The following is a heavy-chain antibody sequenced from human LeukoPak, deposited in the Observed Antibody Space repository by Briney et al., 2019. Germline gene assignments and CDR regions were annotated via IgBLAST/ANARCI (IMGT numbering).Heavy chain of an antibody. CDR2: INAGNGNT. V-gene: IGHV1-3*01. J-gene: IGHJ4*02. CDR1: GYTFTSYA. Sequence: ASVKVSCKASGYTFTSYAMHWVRQAPGQRLEWMGWINAGNGNTKYSQKFQGGVTITRDTSASTAYMELSSLRSEDTAVYYCARDVPTEFLEWLLYYWGQGTLVTVSS. CDR3: ARDVPTEFLEWLLYY. D-gene: IGHD3-3*01.